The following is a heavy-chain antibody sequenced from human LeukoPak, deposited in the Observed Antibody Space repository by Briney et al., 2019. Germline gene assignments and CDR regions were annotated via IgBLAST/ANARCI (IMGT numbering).Heavy chain of an antibody. CDR1: GHTFTNYG. Sequence: ASVKVSCKASGHTFTNYGISWVRQAPGQGLEWMGWISAYNGNTNYAQTLQGRVTMTTDTSTSTAHMELRSLRSDDTAVYYCAREGQQLVDYWGQGTLVTVSS. D-gene: IGHD6-13*01. CDR3: AREGQQLVDY. CDR2: ISAYNGNT. J-gene: IGHJ4*02. V-gene: IGHV1-18*01.